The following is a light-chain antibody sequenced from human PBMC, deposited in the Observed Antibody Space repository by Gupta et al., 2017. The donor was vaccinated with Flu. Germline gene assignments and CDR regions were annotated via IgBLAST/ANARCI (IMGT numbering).Light chain of an antibody. J-gene: IGLJ3*02. Sequence: RITISCSGTSSNIGSNYVYWYQHRPGTAPKLLICTDDQRPSGVPDRFSGSKSGTSASLAISGLRAEDEGDYYCAAWDDSLSLWVFGGGTKLTVL. V-gene: IGLV1-47*01. CDR2: TDD. CDR1: SSNIGSNY. CDR3: AAWDDSLSLWV.